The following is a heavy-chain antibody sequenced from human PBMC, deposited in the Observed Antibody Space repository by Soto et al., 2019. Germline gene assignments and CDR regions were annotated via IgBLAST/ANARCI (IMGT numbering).Heavy chain of an antibody. D-gene: IGHD6-6*01. CDR1: GFTFTSSV. V-gene: IGHV1-58*01. CDR2: IVVGSGNT. J-gene: IGHJ3*02. Sequence: SVKVSCKASGFTFTSSVVQWVRQARGQRLEWIGWIVVGSGNTNYAQKFQERVTITRDMSTSTAYMELSSLRSEDTAVYYCAAVEDSSSSDAFDIWGQGTMVTVSS. CDR3: AAVEDSSSSDAFDI.